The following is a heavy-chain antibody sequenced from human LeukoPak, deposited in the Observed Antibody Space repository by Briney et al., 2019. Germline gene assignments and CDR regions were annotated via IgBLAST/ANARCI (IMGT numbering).Heavy chain of an antibody. V-gene: IGHV4-59*01. D-gene: IGHD3-10*01. CDR2: IYYSGST. J-gene: IGHJ4*02. CDR3: ARAALGYYVDY. Sequence: PSETLSLTCTVSGGSISSYYWSWIRQPPGKGLEWIGYIYYSGSTNYNPSLKSRVTISVDTSKNQFSLNLSSVTAADTAVYYCARAALGYYVDYWGQGTLVTVSS. CDR1: GGSISSYY.